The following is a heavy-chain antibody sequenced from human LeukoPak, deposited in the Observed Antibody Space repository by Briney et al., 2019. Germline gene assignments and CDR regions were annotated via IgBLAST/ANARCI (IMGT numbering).Heavy chain of an antibody. CDR2: IYPDDSDT. CDR3: ARIWLRAFDI. V-gene: IGHV5-51*01. J-gene: IGHJ3*02. D-gene: IGHD3-16*01. Sequence: ESLKISCKGSGYSFTNYWIAWVRQMPGKGLEWMGIIYPDDSDTRYGPSFQGQVTISADKSISTAYLQWSSLKAPDTAMYYCARIWLRAFDIWGQGTMVTVSS. CDR1: GYSFTNYW.